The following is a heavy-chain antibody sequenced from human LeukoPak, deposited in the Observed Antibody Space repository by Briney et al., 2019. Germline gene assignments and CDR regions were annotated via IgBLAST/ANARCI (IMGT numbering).Heavy chain of an antibody. Sequence: GGSLRLSCAASGFTFSDYYMSWIRQAPGKGLEWVSYISSSGSTIYYADSVKGRFTISRDNAKNSLYLQMNSLRAEDTAVYYCAREEQQLFWYFDLWGRGTLVTVSS. V-gene: IGHV3-11*04. CDR2: ISSSGSTI. J-gene: IGHJ2*01. CDR3: AREEQQLFWYFDL. D-gene: IGHD6-13*01. CDR1: GFTFSDYY.